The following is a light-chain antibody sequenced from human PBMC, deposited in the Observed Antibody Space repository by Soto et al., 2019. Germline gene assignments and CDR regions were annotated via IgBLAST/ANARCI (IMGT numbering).Light chain of an antibody. J-gene: IGKJ1*01. CDR3: QQYGSAGT. V-gene: IGKV3-20*01. CDR1: QSVSNNY. Sequence: EIVLTQSPGTLSLSPGERATLSCRASQSVSNNYLAWYQQKPGQAPRLLIYGASNRATGIPDRFSGSGSGTDFTFTISRLEPEDFVVYYCQQYGSAGTFGQGSKVDIK. CDR2: GAS.